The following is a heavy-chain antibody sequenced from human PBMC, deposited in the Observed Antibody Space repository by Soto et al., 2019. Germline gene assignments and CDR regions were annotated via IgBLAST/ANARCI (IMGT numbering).Heavy chain of an antibody. CDR2: IKEDGSEK. CDR3: TRKRFGMDV. J-gene: IGHJ6*02. V-gene: IGHV3-7*03. Sequence: SVSCAXSGFTFSNSWMSWVRQAPGKGLEWVANIKEDGSEKDYVDPVKGRFTITRDNAKNSLYLQMNNLRAEDTAVYFCTRKRFGMDVWGQGTTVTVSS. CDR1: GFTFSNSW.